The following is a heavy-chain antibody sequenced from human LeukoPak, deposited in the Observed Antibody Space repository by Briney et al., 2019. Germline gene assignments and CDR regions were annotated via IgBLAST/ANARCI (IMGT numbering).Heavy chain of an antibody. CDR2: IYNSGTT. J-gene: IGHJ2*01. CDR3: ARDRLGATGHWRIDV. Sequence: SETLSLTCTVSGGSFSSYYWTWIRQPAGKGLEWIGRIYNSGTTNYSPSLESRVTMSLDTSKNRFSLSLSSVTATDTAVYYCARDRLGATGHWRIDVWGRGTLVTVSS. V-gene: IGHV4-4*07. CDR1: GGSFSSYY. D-gene: IGHD1-26*01.